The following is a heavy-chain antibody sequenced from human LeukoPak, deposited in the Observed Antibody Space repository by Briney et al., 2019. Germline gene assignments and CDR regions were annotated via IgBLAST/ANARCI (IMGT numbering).Heavy chain of an antibody. D-gene: IGHD3-22*01. Sequence: SGTLSLTCTVSGGSISRSNWWSWIRQPPGKGLEWIGDIYYSGSIKYNPSLKSRVTMSVDTSKNQFSLKLSSVTAADTAIYYCARENPSGYYNRPIDYWGQGTLVTVSS. CDR3: ARENPSGYYNRPIDY. CDR1: GGSISRSNW. J-gene: IGHJ4*02. CDR2: IYYSGSI. V-gene: IGHV4-4*02.